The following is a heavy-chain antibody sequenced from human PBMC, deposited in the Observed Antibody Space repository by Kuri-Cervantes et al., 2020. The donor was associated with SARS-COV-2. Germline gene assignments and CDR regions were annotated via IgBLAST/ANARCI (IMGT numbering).Heavy chain of an antibody. Sequence: GSLRLSCAVSGYSISSGYYWGWIRQPPGKGLEWIGSIYHSGSTYYNPSLKSRVTISVDTSKNQFSLKLSSVTAADTAVYYCARSISGWFDPWGQGTLVTVSS. CDR1: GYSISSGYY. J-gene: IGHJ5*02. CDR3: ARSISGWFDP. D-gene: IGHD2-2*02. V-gene: IGHV4-38-2*01. CDR2: IYHSGST.